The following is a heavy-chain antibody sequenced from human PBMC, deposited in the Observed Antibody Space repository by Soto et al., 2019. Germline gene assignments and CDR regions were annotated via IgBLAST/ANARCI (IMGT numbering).Heavy chain of an antibody. D-gene: IGHD3-3*01. CDR3: ATDSNYDVSNSF. V-gene: IGHV1-69*13. CDR2: ILPVSAPP. Sequence: AVKVSCKASGGTLNKYAINWVRQAPGQGLEWMGGILPVSAPPDYAQKFQGRVSITADHSTSTVYMELSRLKSDDTAVYFCATDSNYDVSNSFWGQGTLVTVSS. J-gene: IGHJ4*02. CDR1: GGTLNKYA.